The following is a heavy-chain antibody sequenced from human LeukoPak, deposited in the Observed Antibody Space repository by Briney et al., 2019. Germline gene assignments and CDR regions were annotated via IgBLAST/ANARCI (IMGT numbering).Heavy chain of an antibody. CDR1: GFTFSSYA. Sequence: GGSLRLSCAASGFTFSSYAMHWVRQAPGKGLEWVAVISYDGSNKYYADSVKGRFTISRDNSKNTLYLQMNSLRAEDTAVYYCAKDEGPSVTAILGDDAFDIWGQGTMVTVSS. CDR3: AKDEGPSVTAILGDDAFDI. J-gene: IGHJ3*02. V-gene: IGHV3-30-3*01. CDR2: ISYDGSNK. D-gene: IGHD2-21*02.